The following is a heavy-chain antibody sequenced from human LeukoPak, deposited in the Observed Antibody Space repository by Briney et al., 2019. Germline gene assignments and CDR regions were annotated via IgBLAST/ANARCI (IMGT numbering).Heavy chain of an antibody. CDR1: GFTFSSYS. J-gene: IGHJ4*02. D-gene: IGHD3-10*01. V-gene: IGHV3-33*08. CDR3: ARDLFGSYYFDY. Sequence: PGGSLRLSCAASGFTFSSYSMNWVRQAPGKGLEWVAVIWYDGSNKYYADSVKGRFTISRDNSKNTLYLQMNSLRAEDTAMYYCARDLFGSYYFDYWGQGTLVTVSS. CDR2: IWYDGSNK.